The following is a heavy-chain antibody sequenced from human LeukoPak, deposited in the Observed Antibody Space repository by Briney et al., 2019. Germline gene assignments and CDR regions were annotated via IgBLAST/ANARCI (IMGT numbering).Heavy chain of an antibody. Sequence: GGSLRLSCAASGFTFSGSAMHWVRQASGKGLDWVGRIRNKANNYATTYDASVEGRFTISRDASKNTAYLHMNSLKTEDTAVYYCSAVRGPRTSLYIWGQGTMVPVSS. V-gene: IGHV3-73*01. CDR3: SAVRGPRTSLYI. CDR2: IRNKANNYAT. D-gene: IGHD3-10*01. J-gene: IGHJ3*02. CDR1: GFTFSGSA.